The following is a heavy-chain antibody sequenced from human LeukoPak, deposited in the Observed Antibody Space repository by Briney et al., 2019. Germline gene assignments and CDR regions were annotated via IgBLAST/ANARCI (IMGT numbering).Heavy chain of an antibody. V-gene: IGHV3-66*01. CDR3: VRVAVAGNLNNWFDP. CDR2: IYSGGST. Sequence: GGSLRLSCADSGFTVSSNYMRWVRQAPGKGLEWVSVIYSGGSTHYADSVKGRFTISRDNSKNTLYLQMNSLRAEDTAVYYCVRVAVAGNLNNWFDPWGQGTLVTVSS. CDR1: GFTVSSNY. D-gene: IGHD6-19*01. J-gene: IGHJ5*02.